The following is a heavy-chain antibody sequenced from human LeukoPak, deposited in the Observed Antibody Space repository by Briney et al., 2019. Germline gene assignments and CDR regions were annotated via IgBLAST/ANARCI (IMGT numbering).Heavy chain of an antibody. V-gene: IGHV3-66*01. D-gene: IGHD5-12*01. CDR1: GFTVSSNY. CDR2: IYSGGST. J-gene: IGHJ3*02. CDR3: AHIVAGGAFDI. Sequence: GGSLRLSCAASGFTVSSNYMTWVRQAPGKGLEWVSVIYSGGSTYYADSVKGRFTISRDNSKNTLYLQMNSLRAEDTAVYYCAHIVAGGAFDIWGQGTMVTVSS.